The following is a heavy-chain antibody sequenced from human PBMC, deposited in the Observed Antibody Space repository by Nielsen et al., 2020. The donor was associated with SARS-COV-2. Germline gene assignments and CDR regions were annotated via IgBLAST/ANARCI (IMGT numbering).Heavy chain of an antibody. D-gene: IGHD3-22*01. J-gene: IGHJ4*02. CDR2: INHSGST. V-gene: IGHV4-34*01. Sequence: SETLSLTCAVYGGSFSGYYWSWIRQPPGKGLEWIGEINHSGSTNYNPSLKSRVTITVDTSKNQFSLKLSSVTAADTAVYYCARHGDTYYYDSSGSNFDYWGQGTLVTVSS. CDR3: ARHGDTYYYDSSGSNFDY. CDR1: GGSFSGYY.